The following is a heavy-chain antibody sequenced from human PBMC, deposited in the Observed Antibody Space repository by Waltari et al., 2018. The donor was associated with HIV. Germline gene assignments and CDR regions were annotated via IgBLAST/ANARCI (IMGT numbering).Heavy chain of an antibody. CDR2: IYYSGST. Sequence: QVQLQESGPGLVKPSETLSLICTVSGGSVRSDSYYWSWIRQPPGKGLEWIGYIYYSGSTNYSPSLKSRVTISVDTSKNQFSLKLSSVTAADTAVYYCARDCGGDCSRAFDYWGQGTLVTVSS. V-gene: IGHV4-61*01. J-gene: IGHJ4*02. CDR3: ARDCGGDCSRAFDY. CDR1: GGSVRSDSYY. D-gene: IGHD2-21*02.